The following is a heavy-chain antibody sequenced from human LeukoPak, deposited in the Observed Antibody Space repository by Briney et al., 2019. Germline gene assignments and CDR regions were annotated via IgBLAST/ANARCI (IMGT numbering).Heavy chain of an antibody. CDR2: ISAYNGNT. D-gene: IGHD6-19*01. V-gene: IGHV1-18*01. J-gene: IGHJ3*02. CDR1: GYTFTSYG. CDR3: ARQYSSGWYMSAFDI. Sequence: ASVKVSLKASGYTFTSYGISWVRQAPGQGLEWMGWISAYNGNTNYAQKLQGRVTMTTDTSTSTAYMELRSLRSDDTAVYYCARQYSSGWYMSAFDIWGQGTMVTVSS.